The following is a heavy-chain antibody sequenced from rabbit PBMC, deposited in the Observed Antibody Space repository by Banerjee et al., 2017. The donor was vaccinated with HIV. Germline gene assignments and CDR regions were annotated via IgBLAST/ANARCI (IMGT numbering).Heavy chain of an antibody. CDR2: IYIGNDST. J-gene: IGHJ4*01. CDR1: GFTLSSGYW. CDR3: ARDGAGNTYDFNL. Sequence: QSLEESGGDLVKPGASLTLTCTASGFTLSSGYWICWVRQAPGKGLEWIGCIYIGNDSTYYPNWAKGRFTISKTSSTTVTLQMTSLTVADTATYFCARDGAGNTYDFNLWGQGTLVTDS. D-gene: IGHD8-1*01. V-gene: IGHV1S40*01.